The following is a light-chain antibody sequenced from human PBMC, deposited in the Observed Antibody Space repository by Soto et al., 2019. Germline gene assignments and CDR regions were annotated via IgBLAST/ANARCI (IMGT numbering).Light chain of an antibody. J-gene: IGKJ1*01. V-gene: IGKV4-1*01. CDR3: QQNYSTPPT. Sequence: DIVMTQSPDSLAVSLGERATINCKSSQSVLYSSNNKNYLAWYQQKPGQPPKLLIYWASTRESVVPDRFSGSGSGTDFTPTISSLQAEDVAVYYCQQNYSTPPTFGQGTKVEIK. CDR2: WAS. CDR1: QSVLYSSNNKNY.